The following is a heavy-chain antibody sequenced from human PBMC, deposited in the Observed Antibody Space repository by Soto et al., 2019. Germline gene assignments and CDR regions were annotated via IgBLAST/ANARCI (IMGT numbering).Heavy chain of an antibody. CDR2: IYSDGKT. J-gene: IGHJ1*01. CDR1: GIIVSTNY. V-gene: IGHV3-53*01. Sequence: PGGSLRLSCAASGIIVSTNYMSWVRQAPGKGLEWVSLIYSDGKTYYADSVKGRFTISRDNSKNTVSLQMNSVRAEDTAVYYCARDGGGGYYDSSGYVAVWGQGTQVTV. D-gene: IGHD3-22*01. CDR3: ARDGGGGYYDSSGYVAV.